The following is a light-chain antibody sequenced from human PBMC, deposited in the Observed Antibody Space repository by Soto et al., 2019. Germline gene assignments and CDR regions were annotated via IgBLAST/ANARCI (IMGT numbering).Light chain of an antibody. Sequence: QSVLTQPASVSGSPGQSITISCTGTSSDVGSYNLVSWYQQHPGKAPKLMIYEGSKRPSGVSNRFSGSKSGNTASLTISGLQAEDEADYCCCSYAGSSPYVFGTGTKATVL. CDR2: EGS. J-gene: IGLJ1*01. V-gene: IGLV2-23*01. CDR3: CSYAGSSPYV. CDR1: SSDVGSYNL.